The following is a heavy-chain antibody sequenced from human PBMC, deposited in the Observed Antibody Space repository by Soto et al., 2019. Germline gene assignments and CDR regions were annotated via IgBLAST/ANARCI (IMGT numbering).Heavy chain of an antibody. D-gene: IGHD2-15*01. Sequence: GGSLRLSCAASGFTFSDYYMSWIRQAPGKGLEWVSYISSSGSTIYYADSVKGRFTISRDNAKNSLYLQMNSLRAEDTAVYYCARELGYCSGGSCYSYYYYMDVWGKGTTVTVSS. J-gene: IGHJ6*03. CDR1: GFTFSDYY. V-gene: IGHV3-11*01. CDR2: ISSSGSTI. CDR3: ARELGYCSGGSCYSYYYYMDV.